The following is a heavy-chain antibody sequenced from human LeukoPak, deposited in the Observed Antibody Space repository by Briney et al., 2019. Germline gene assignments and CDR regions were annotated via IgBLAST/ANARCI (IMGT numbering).Heavy chain of an antibody. CDR1: GGSISSSSYY. Sequence: SETLSLTCTVSGGSISSSSYYWGWIRQPPGKGLEWIGSIYYSGSTYYNPSLKSRVTISVDTPKNQFSLKVSSVTAADTAVYHCARTGMLGYFHYGLDVWGQGTTVTVSS. V-gene: IGHV4-39*07. J-gene: IGHJ6*02. D-gene: IGHD2/OR15-2a*01. CDR2: IYYSGST. CDR3: ARTGMLGYFHYGLDV.